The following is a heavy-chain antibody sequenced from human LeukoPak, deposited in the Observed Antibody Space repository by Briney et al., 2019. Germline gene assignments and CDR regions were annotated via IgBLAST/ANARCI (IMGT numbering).Heavy chain of an antibody. D-gene: IGHD2-2*01. Sequence: ASVKVSCKASGYTFTSYAMNWVRQTPGQGLEWMGWINTNTGNPTYAQGFTGRFVFSLDTSVSTAYLQISSLTAEDTAVYYCARDFPYCSSTSCRFGGHWGQGTLVTVSS. CDR2: INTNTGNP. CDR1: GYTFTSYA. J-gene: IGHJ4*02. V-gene: IGHV7-4-1*02. CDR3: ARDFPYCSSTSCRFGGH.